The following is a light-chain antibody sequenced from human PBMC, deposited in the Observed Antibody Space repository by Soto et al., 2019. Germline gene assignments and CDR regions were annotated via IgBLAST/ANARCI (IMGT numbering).Light chain of an antibody. CDR3: QHYNSYSEA. J-gene: IGKJ1*01. CDR2: DAS. Sequence: DIQMTQSPSSLSASVGDSVTITCQASQDISNCLNWYQQKPGKAPQLLIYDASDLETGIPSRFSGSGSGTEFTLTISSLQPDDFATYYCQHYNSYSEAFGQGTKVDI. CDR1: QDISNC. V-gene: IGKV1-33*01.